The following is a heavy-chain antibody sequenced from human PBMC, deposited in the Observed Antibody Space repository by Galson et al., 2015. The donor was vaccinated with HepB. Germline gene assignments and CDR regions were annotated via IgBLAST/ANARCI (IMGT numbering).Heavy chain of an antibody. J-gene: IGHJ6*02. CDR3: ARPSLYGSSTSRPRDV. CDR2: INPNSGDT. CDR1: GYTFTSYG. V-gene: IGHV1-2*02. D-gene: IGHD2-2*01. Sequence: SVKVSCKASGYTFTSYGISWVRQAPGQGLEWMGWINPNSGDTNYAQKFQGRVTMTRDTSISTAYMEPSSLRSDDTAVYYCARPSLYGSSTSRPRDVWGPGTTGTASS.